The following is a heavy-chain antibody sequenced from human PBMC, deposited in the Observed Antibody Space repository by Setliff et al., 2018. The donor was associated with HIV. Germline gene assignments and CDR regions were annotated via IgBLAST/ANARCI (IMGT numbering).Heavy chain of an antibody. D-gene: IGHD1-26*01. Sequence: SVKVSCKASGYTFTSYYMHWVRQAPGQGLEWMGIINPSGGSTSYAQKFQGRVTMTRDTSTSTVYIELSSLRSEDTAVYYCARAPGATTKGFDYWGQGTLVTVSS. CDR2: INPSGGST. V-gene: IGHV1-46*03. CDR1: GYTFTSYY. CDR3: ARAPGATTKGFDY. J-gene: IGHJ4*02.